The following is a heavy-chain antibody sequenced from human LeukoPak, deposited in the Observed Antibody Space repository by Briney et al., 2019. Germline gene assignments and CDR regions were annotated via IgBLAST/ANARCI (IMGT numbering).Heavy chain of an antibody. D-gene: IGHD2-15*01. Sequence: PSETLSLTCAVYGGSFSGYYWSWIRQPPGKGLGWIGEINHSGSTNYNPSLKSRVTISVDTSKNQFSLKLSSVTAADTAVYYCARGPSDIVVVVAATHFDYWGQGTLVTVSS. CDR1: GGSFSGYY. V-gene: IGHV4-34*01. J-gene: IGHJ4*02. CDR2: INHSGST. CDR3: ARGPSDIVVVVAATHFDY.